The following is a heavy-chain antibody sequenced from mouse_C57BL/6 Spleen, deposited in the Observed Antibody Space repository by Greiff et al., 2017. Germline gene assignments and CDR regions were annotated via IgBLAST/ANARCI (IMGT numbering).Heavy chain of an antibody. CDR2: ISSGGSYT. CDR3: ARQRNYSNYYFDY. D-gene: IGHD2-5*01. CDR1: GFTFSSYG. J-gene: IGHJ2*01. Sequence: EVHLVESGGDLVKPGGSLKLSCAASGFTFSSYGMSWVRQTPDKRLEWVATISSGGSYTYYPDSVKGRFTISRDNAKNTLYLQMSSLKSEDTAMYYCARQRNYSNYYFDYWGQGTTLTVSS. V-gene: IGHV5-6*01.